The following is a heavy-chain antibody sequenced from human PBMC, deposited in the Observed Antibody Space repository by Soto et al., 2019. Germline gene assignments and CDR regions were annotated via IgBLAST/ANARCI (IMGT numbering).Heavy chain of an antibody. D-gene: IGHD3-9*01. V-gene: IGHV4-59*11. Sequence: SETLSLTCSVSGDSLRNHYWSWIRQPPGSRLEWLGHIFYSGDTSSYNPSLKSRVSMSVDTSKNQFSLKLRSVSADDTAVYFCARVSYFRGFDWLFAFDSWGQGALVTVS. CDR2: IFYSGDT. J-gene: IGHJ4*02. CDR1: GDSLRNHY. CDR3: ARVSYFRGFDWLFAFDS.